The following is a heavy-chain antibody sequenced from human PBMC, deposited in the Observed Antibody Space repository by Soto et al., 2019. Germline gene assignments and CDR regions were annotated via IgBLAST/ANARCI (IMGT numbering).Heavy chain of an antibody. CDR3: AKDGTGKMGYYYYYGMDV. J-gene: IGHJ6*02. CDR2: ISYGGSNK. Sequence: HPGGSLRLSCAASGFTFSSYGMHWVRQAPGKGLEWVSVISYGGSNKYYADSVKGRFTISRDNSKNTLYLQMNSLRAEDTAVYYCAKDGTGKMGYYYYYGMDVWGQGTTVTVSS. V-gene: IGHV3-30*18. D-gene: IGHD3-9*01. CDR1: GFTFSSYG.